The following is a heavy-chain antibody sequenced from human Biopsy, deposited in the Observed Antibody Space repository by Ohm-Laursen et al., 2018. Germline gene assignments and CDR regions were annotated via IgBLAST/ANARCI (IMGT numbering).Heavy chain of an antibody. J-gene: IGHJ4*02. CDR3: AKAGQTSGEYVVPRHLDS. CDR1: GYNFDIYP. CDR2: IVPLFETT. V-gene: IGHV1-69*06. Sequence: SSVKVSCKASGYNFDIYPLFWVRQAPGQGFEWMGGIVPLFETTDSAQKFQGRVTITADRSTTTAYIELSGLTSEDTAIYYCAKAGQTSGEYVVPRHLDSWGQGTLVTVSS. D-gene: IGHD2-15*01.